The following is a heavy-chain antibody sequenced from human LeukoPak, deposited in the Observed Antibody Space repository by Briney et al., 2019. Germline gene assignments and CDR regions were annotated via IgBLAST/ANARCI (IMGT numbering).Heavy chain of an antibody. Sequence: ASVKVSCKASGYTFTGYYMHWVRQAPGQGIEWMGWINPNSGGTNYAQKFQGRVTMTRDTSISTAYMELSRLRSDDTAVYYCARDPYCSSTSCYLDYWGQGTLVTVSS. CDR3: ARDPYCSSTSCYLDY. CDR2: INPNSGGT. D-gene: IGHD2-2*01. CDR1: GYTFTGYY. J-gene: IGHJ4*02. V-gene: IGHV1-2*02.